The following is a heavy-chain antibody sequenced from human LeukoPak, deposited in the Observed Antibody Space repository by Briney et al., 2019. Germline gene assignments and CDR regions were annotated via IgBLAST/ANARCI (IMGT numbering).Heavy chain of an antibody. D-gene: IGHD2-2*01. CDR2: ISSSSSTI. V-gene: IGHV3-48*01. CDR3: AGLGYCSSTSCPPTYGMDV. J-gene: IGHJ6*02. CDR1: GFTFSSYS. Sequence: PGGSLGLSCAASGFTFSSYSMTWVRQAPGKGLEWVSYISSSSSTIYYADSVKGRFTISRDNAKNSLYLQMNSLRAEDTAVYYCAGLGYCSSTSCPPTYGMDVWGQGTTVTVSS.